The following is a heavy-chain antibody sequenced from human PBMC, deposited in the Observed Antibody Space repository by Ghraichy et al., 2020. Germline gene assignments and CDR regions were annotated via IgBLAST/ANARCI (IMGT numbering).Heavy chain of an antibody. D-gene: IGHD3-22*01. CDR3: ARHFAVRPNDKYYYDISGYYDY. Sequence: SETLSLTCTVSGGSISSSSYYWGWIRQPPGKGLEWIGSIYYSGSTYYNPSLKSRVTISVDTSKNQFSLKLSSVTAADTAVYYCARHFAVRPNDKYYYDISGYYDYWGQGTLVTVSS. V-gene: IGHV4-39*01. CDR1: GGSISSSSYY. J-gene: IGHJ4*02. CDR2: IYYSGST.